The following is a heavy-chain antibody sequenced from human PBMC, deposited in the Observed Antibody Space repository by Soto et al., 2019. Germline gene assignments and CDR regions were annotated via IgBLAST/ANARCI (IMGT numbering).Heavy chain of an antibody. CDR1: GYTFTGYY. V-gene: IGHV1-2*02. J-gene: IGHJ6*02. D-gene: IGHD3-3*01. CDR2: INPNSGGT. Sequence: ASVKVSCKASGYTFTGYYMHWVRQAPGQGLEWMGLINPNSGGTNYAQKFQGRVTMTRDTSISTAYMELSRLRSYDTAVYYCARATAIGITIFGVVEIYGMGXWGQGTTVTVS. CDR3: ARATAIGITIFGVVEIYGMGX.